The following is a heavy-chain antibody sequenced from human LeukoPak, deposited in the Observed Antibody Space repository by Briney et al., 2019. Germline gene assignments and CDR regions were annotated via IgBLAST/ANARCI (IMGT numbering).Heavy chain of an antibody. CDR3: ARHCWTSYYYMDV. CDR1: GGSVSSDTYY. J-gene: IGHJ6*03. Sequence: SETLSLTCAVSGGSVSSDTYYWGWIRQPPGKGLEWIGSIHYSGSTYYNPSLKSRVTISVDTSKSQFSLKLSSVTAADTAIYYCARHCWTSYYYMDVWGKGTTATVSS. D-gene: IGHD3/OR15-3a*01. CDR2: IHYSGST. V-gene: IGHV4-39*01.